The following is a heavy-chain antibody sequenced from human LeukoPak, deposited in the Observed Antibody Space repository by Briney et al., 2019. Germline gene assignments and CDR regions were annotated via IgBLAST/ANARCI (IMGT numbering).Heavy chain of an antibody. D-gene: IGHD3-22*01. CDR1: GGSFSGYY. V-gene: IGHV4-34*01. J-gene: IGHJ4*02. CDR2: INHSGST. CDR3: ARGRRPSYYYDSSGYSPFDY. Sequence: SETRSLTCAVYGGSFSGYYWSWIRQPPGKGLEWIGEINHSGSTNYNPSLKSRVTISVDTSKNQFSLKLSSVTAADTAVYYCARGRRPSYYYDSSGYSPFDYWGQGTLVTVSS.